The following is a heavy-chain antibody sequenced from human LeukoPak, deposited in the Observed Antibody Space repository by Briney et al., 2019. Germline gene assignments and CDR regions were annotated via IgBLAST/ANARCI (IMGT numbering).Heavy chain of an antibody. J-gene: IGHJ4*02. V-gene: IGHV3-30*14. Sequence: GRSLRLSCAASGFTFSGYAIHWVRQAPGKGLEWVAVISYDGTNKYYADSVKGRFTISRDNSKSTLYIQMNSLRAEDTAVYYCARAKPKNMVRGLIMRRESRYYFDYWGQGTLVTVSS. CDR2: ISYDGTNK. CDR1: GFTFSGYA. CDR3: ARAKPKNMVRGLIMRRESRYYFDY. D-gene: IGHD3-10*01.